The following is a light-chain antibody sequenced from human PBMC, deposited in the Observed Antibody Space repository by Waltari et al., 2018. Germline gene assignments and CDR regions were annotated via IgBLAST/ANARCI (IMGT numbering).Light chain of an antibody. CDR2: NNI. CDR1: SSNIGAGHD. V-gene: IGLV1-40*01. J-gene: IGLJ3*02. Sequence: TGSSSNIGAGHDVHWYQQLPGRAPRLLISNNINRPSGVPDRISGSNSGTSASLVITGLQAEDEAEFYCQSYDDSLSGYVFGGGTKLTVL. CDR3: QSYDDSLSGYV.